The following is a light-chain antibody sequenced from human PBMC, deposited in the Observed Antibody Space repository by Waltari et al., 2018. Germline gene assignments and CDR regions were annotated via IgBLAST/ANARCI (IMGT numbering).Light chain of an antibody. CDR3: QKYGTLPAT. V-gene: IGKV3-20*01. J-gene: IGKJ1*01. CDR2: DAS. Sequence: EIVLTQSPGTLSLSPGERATLSCRASQSVSKYLAWYQQKPGQAPRLLIYDASTRATGSPDRFSATGWGTDFSLSISRLEPEDFAVYYCQKYGTLPATFGQGTKVQMK. CDR1: QSVSKY.